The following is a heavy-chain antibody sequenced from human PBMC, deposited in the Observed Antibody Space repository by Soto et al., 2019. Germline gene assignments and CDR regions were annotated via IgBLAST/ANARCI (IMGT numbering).Heavy chain of an antibody. Sequence: PSETLSLTCAVSGGSISSGGYSWSWIRQPPGKGLEWIGYIYHSGSTYYNPSLKSRVTISVDRSKNQFSLKLSSVTAADTAVYYCARCGSGGDYDYWFDPWGQGTLVTVSS. CDR3: ARCGSGGDYDYWFDP. J-gene: IGHJ5*02. V-gene: IGHV4-30-2*01. D-gene: IGHD4-17*01. CDR2: IYHSGST. CDR1: GGSISSGGYS.